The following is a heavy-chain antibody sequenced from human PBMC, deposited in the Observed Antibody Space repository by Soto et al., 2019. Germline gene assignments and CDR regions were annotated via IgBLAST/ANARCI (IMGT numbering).Heavy chain of an antibody. CDR2: ISYDGSNK. D-gene: IGHD2-2*01. J-gene: IGHJ6*03. V-gene: IGHV3-30*18. Sequence: GGSLRLSCAASGFTFSSYGMHWVRQAPGKGLEWVAVISYDGSNKYYADSVKGRFTISRDNSKNTLYLQMNSLRAEDTAVYYCANSLIVVPAVYYYYYMDVWGKGTTVTVSS. CDR1: GFTFSSYG. CDR3: ANSLIVVPAVYYYYYMDV.